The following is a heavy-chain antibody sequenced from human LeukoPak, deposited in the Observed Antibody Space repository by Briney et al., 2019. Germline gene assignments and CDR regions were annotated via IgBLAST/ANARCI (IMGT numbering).Heavy chain of an antibody. Sequence: GGSLRLSCVGSGFSFSGFWMAWVRQAPGKGLEWVANMKHDRSAKHYVDSVKGRFTISRDNAKNSLYLHMNSLRAEDTAVYYCARDVDGSLDYWGQGTLVTVSS. CDR3: ARDVDGSLDY. J-gene: IGHJ4*02. CDR2: MKHDRSAK. D-gene: IGHD1-26*01. V-gene: IGHV3-7*01. CDR1: GFSFSGFW.